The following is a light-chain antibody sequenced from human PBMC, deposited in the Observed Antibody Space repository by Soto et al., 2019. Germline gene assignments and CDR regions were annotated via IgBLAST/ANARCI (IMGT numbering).Light chain of an antibody. CDR1: RSDVGSYNL. CDR3: CSYAGSSIWV. CDR2: EGS. Sequence: QSVLTQPASVSGSPGQSITISCTGTRSDVGSYNLVSWYQQHPSKAPKLMIYEGSKRPSGVSNRFSGSKSGNTASLTISGLQAEDEADYYCCSYAGSSIWVFGGGTKLTVL. J-gene: IGLJ3*02. V-gene: IGLV2-23*01.